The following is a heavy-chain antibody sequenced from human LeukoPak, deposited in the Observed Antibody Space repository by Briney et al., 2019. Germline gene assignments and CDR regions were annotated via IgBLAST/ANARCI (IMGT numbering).Heavy chain of an antibody. J-gene: IGHJ5*02. CDR3: ARVVPTYRQQNWFDP. Sequence: GASVKVSCKASGYTFTGYYMHWVRQAPGQGLEWMGWINPNSGGTNYAQKFQGRVTMTRDTSISTAYMGLSRLRSDDTAVYYCARVVPTYRQQNWFDPWGQGTLVTVSS. CDR1: GYTFTGYY. D-gene: IGHD4-11*01. V-gene: IGHV1-2*02. CDR2: INPNSGGT.